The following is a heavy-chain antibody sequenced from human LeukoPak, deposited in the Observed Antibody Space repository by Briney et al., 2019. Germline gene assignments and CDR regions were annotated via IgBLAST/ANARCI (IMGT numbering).Heavy chain of an antibody. Sequence: RASVQISCKASGYTFTSYGISWVRPAPGQGLEWMGFINPYNSNTNYAQKLQGRVTMTTDTSTSTASMELRSRRSDDTAVYYCARESVSDSSGYLFDYWGHGTLVT. J-gene: IGHJ4*01. D-gene: IGHD3-22*01. CDR1: GYTFTSYG. V-gene: IGHV1-18*01. CDR2: INPYNSNT. CDR3: ARESVSDSSGYLFDY.